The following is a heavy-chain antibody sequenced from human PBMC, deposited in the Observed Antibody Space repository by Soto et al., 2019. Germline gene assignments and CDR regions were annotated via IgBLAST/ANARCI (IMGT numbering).Heavy chain of an antibody. J-gene: IGHJ4*02. CDR3: GRDGLQSDY. CDR2: ISSSGSTI. V-gene: IGHV3-48*03. Sequence: PVGSLRLSCAASGFTFSSYEMNWVRQAPGKGLEWVSYISSSGSTIYYADSVKGRFTISRDNAKNSLYLQMNSLRAEDTAVYYCGRDGLQSDYWGQGTLVTVSS. CDR1: GFTFSSYE.